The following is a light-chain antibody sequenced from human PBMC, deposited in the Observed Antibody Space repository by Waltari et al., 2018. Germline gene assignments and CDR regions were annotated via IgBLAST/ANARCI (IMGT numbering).Light chain of an antibody. V-gene: IGKV3-15*01. CDR2: AAS. CDR3: QQYNNWPPSIT. CDR1: QIPSN. J-gene: IGKJ5*01. Sequence: EIVVTQSPATLSVSPGERATLSCMTSQIPSNVAWYQQKPGQAPRLLIPAASTRATGVPARFSGSGSEPEFTLTISSLQPEDSAVYYCQQYNNWPPSITFGQGTRLEIK.